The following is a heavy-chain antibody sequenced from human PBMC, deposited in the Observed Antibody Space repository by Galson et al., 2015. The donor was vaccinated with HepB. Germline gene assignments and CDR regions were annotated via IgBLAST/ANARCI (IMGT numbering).Heavy chain of an antibody. CDR3: ARGGSYYGSGNFTPFDH. Sequence: SLRLSCAASGFIFNHFDMHWVRQAPGKGLEWVAIVLYDGTQKYYADSVKGRFIISRDNSNSILNLQMNGLRSDDAAVYYCARGGSYYGSGNFTPFDHWGQGTLVTASS. CDR1: GFIFNHFD. D-gene: IGHD3-10*01. J-gene: IGHJ5*02. V-gene: IGHV3-30*03. CDR2: VLYDGTQK.